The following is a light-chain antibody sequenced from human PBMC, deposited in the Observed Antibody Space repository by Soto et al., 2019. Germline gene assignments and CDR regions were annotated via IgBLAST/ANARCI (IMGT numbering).Light chain of an antibody. Sequence: DIHLSPSPSSPSASVGGRVTIPFRASQSIYIYLNWFQQKAGKPPTQLIYGASALQSGVPVRFSGSASGTDFTLTIRNMQREDFATYYCLQTYNLPRTFGQGTKVDIK. V-gene: IGKV1-39*01. CDR2: GAS. J-gene: IGKJ1*01. CDR1: QSIYIY. CDR3: LQTYNLPRT.